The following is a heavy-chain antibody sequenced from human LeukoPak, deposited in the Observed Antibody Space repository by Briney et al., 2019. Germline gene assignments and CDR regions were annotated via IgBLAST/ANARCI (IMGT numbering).Heavy chain of an antibody. V-gene: IGHV1-46*01. Sequence: GASAKVSCKASGYTFTSYYIHWVRQAPGQGLEWMGIINPSGGSTTYAQKFQGRVAMTRDTSTSRVYMEVSSLRSEDTAVYYCARTYSSSDEFDYWGQGTLVTVSS. CDR3: ARTYSSSDEFDY. CDR2: INPSGGST. J-gene: IGHJ4*02. D-gene: IGHD6-13*01. CDR1: GYTFTSYY.